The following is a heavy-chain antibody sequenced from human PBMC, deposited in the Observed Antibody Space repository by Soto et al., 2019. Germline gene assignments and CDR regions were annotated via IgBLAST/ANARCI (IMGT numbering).Heavy chain of an antibody. CDR1: GFTFTSSA. V-gene: IGHV1-58*01. CDR3: AADHGIVAAKLGYYGMDV. Sequence: SVKVSCKASGFTFTSSAVQWVRQARGQRLEWIGWIVVGSGNTNYAQKFQERVTITRDMSASTAYMELSSLRSEDTAVYYCAADHGIVAAKLGYYGMDVWGQGTTVTVSS. J-gene: IGHJ6*02. D-gene: IGHD1-26*01. CDR2: IVVGSGNT.